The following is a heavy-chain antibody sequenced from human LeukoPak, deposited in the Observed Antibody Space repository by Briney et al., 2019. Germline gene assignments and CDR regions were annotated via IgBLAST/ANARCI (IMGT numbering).Heavy chain of an antibody. CDR2: IIPIFYTP. CDR3: ARESYYDNRAEVDAFDI. CDR1: GGTFSRYP. D-gene: IGHD3-22*01. J-gene: IGHJ3*02. Sequence: SVKVSCKASGGTFSRYPISWVRQAPGQGLEWMGGIIPIFYTPNYAQKFQGRVTITADESTSTAYMELSSLRSEDTAVYYCARESYYDNRAEVDAFDIWGQGTMVTVSS. V-gene: IGHV1-69*01.